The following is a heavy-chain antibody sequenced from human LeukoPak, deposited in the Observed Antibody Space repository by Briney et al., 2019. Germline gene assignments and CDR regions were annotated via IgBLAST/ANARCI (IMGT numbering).Heavy chain of an antibody. Sequence: PGGSLRLSCAASGFTFSNYDMHWVRQAPGKGLEWVAIKSYDEYGEFYAASVKGRFTISRDNSKNILYLQMNSLRAEDTAVYYCARGLAAAGAYYFDYWGQGTLVTVSS. V-gene: IGHV3-30*03. CDR3: ARGLAAAGAYYFDY. J-gene: IGHJ4*02. CDR2: KSYDEYGE. D-gene: IGHD6-13*01. CDR1: GFTFSNYD.